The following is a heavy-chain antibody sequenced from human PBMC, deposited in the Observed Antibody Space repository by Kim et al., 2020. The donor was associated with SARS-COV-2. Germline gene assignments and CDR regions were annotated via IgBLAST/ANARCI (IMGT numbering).Heavy chain of an antibody. CDR3: ARGANTLSAFDL. Sequence: TKKADRFQGRVTMTRDTSISTVYMELSRLKSDDTAVYYCARGANTLSAFDLWGQGTMVTVSS. J-gene: IGHJ3*01. V-gene: IGHV1-2*02. CDR2: T.